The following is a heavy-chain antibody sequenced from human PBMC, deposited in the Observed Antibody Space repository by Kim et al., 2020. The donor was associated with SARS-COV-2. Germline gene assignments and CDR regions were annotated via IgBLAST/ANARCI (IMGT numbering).Heavy chain of an antibody. CDR1: GGSFSGYY. J-gene: IGHJ4*02. Sequence: SETLSLTCAVYGGSFSGYYWSWIRQPPGKGLEWIGEINHSGSTNYNPSLKSRVTISVDTSKNQFSLKLSSVTAADTAVYYCASGYCTNGVCYLFDYWGQGTLVTVSS. D-gene: IGHD2-8*01. CDR3: ASGYCTNGVCYLFDY. CDR2: INHSGST. V-gene: IGHV4-34*01.